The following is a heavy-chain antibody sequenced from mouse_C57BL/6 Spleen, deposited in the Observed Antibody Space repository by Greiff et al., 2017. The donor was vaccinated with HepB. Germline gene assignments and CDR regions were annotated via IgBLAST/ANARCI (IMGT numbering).Heavy chain of an antibody. Sequence: VKLVESGAELVRPGASVKLSCKASGYTFTDYYINWVKQRPGQGLEWIARIYPGSGNTYYNEKFKGKATLTAEKSSSTAYMQLSSLTSEDSAVYFCARSGYPAWFAYWGQGTLVTVSA. D-gene: IGHD2-2*01. J-gene: IGHJ3*01. CDR1: GYTFTDYY. CDR2: IYPGSGNT. V-gene: IGHV1-76*01. CDR3: ARSGYPAWFAY.